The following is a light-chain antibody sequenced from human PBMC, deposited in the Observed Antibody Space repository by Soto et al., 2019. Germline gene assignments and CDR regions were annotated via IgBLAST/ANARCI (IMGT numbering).Light chain of an antibody. V-gene: IGKV1-5*03. CDR1: QSISSW. J-gene: IGKJ2*01. CDR3: QQYNSYPYT. Sequence: DLPMTQSPSTLSASVGDRVTITCRASQSISSWLAWYQQKPGKAPKLLIYRASTLESGVPSRCSCSGSGTEFTLTISSLQANDFATYYCQQYNSYPYTFGQGTKLEIK. CDR2: RAS.